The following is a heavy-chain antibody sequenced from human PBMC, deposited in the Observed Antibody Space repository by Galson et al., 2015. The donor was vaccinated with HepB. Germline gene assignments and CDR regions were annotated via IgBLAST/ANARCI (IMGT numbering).Heavy chain of an antibody. CDR2: ICSSGSYT. V-gene: IGHV3-11*06. CDR3: ASCTHSSGFWDFDL. CDR1: GFTFSDYY. D-gene: IGHD6-19*01. J-gene: IGHJ2*01. Sequence: SLRLSCAASGFTFSDYYMRWIRQAPGKGLEWVSYICSSGSYTNYADSVKGRFTISRDNAKNTLYLQMNSLRAEDTAVYYCASCTHSSGFWDFDLWGRGTLVTVSS.